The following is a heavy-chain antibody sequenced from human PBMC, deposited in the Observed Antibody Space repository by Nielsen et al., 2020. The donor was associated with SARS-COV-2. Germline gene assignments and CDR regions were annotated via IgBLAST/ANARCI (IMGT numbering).Heavy chain of an antibody. CDR3: ARTARYYDILTGYQTRDAFDI. CDR2: ISSSSSYT. V-gene: IGHV3-11*03. Sequence: GESLKISCAASGFTCSDYYMSWIRQAPGKGLEWVSYISSSSSYTNYADSVKGRFTISRDNAKNSLYLQMNSLRAEDTAVYYCARTARYYDILTGYQTRDAFDIWGQGTMVTVSS. D-gene: IGHD3-9*01. J-gene: IGHJ3*02. CDR1: GFTCSDYY.